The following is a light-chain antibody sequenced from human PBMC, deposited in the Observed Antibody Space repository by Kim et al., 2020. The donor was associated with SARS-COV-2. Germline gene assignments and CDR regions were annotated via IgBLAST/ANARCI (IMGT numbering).Light chain of an antibody. Sequence: GKTVTISCTGSSGSIASNYVQWYQQRPGSAPTTVIYEDNQRPSGVPDRFSGSIDSSSNSASLTISGLKPEDEADYCCQSYDSSNQVFGGGTQLTVL. V-gene: IGLV6-57*02. J-gene: IGLJ3*02. CDR3: QSYDSSNQV. CDR2: EDN. CDR1: SGSIASNY.